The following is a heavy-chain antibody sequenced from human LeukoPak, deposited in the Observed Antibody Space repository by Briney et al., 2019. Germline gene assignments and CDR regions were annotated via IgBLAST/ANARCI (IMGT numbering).Heavy chain of an antibody. V-gene: IGHV4-34*01. Sequence: NASETLSLTCAVYGGSFSGYYWSWIRQPPGKGLEWIGEINHSGSTNYNPSLKSRVTISVDTSKNQFSLKLSSVTAADTAVYYCARAGRWELLDYWGQGTLVTVSS. CDR3: ARAGRWELLDY. CDR1: GGSFSGYY. J-gene: IGHJ4*02. D-gene: IGHD1-26*01. CDR2: INHSGST.